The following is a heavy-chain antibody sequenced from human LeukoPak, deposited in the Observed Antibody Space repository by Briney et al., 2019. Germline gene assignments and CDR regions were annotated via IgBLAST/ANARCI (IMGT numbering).Heavy chain of an antibody. CDR3: SGDERGVAGGSLGYFDY. CDR2: ISGDNGKT. D-gene: IGHD3-16*01. Sequence: ASVTVSCKASGYTFSNFGISWVRQAPGQGLEWMGWISGDNGKTNSAPRLQGRITMTTDTSTNTAYMEVRAVRPDDTAMYYCSGDERGVAGGSLGYFDYWGQGTLVTVSS. CDR1: GYTFSNFG. J-gene: IGHJ4*02. V-gene: IGHV1-18*01.